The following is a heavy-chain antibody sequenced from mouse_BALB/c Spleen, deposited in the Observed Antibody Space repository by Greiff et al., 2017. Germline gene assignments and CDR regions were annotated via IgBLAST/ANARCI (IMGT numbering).Heavy chain of an antibody. D-gene: IGHD1-2*01. V-gene: IGHV5-6-5*01. CDR2: ISSGGST. CDR3: ARMDYGYPSWFAY. J-gene: IGHJ3*01. Sequence: EVKLMESGGGLVKPGGSLKLSCAASGFTFSSYAMSWVRQTPEKRLEWVASISSGGSTYYPDSVKGRFTISRDNARNILYLQMSSLRSEDTAMYYCARMDYGYPSWFAYWGQGTLVTVSA. CDR1: GFTFSSYA.